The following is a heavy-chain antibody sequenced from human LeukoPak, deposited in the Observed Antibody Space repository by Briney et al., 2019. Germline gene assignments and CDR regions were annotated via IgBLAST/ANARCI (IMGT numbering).Heavy chain of an antibody. CDR1: GFTFSSYN. Sequence: GGSLRLSCAASGFTFSSYNMNWVRQAPGKGLEWVSSITSSSSYIYYADSVKGRFTISRDNAKNSLYLQINSLRAEDTAVYYCARDPYSGGYGDYYYYYMDVWGKGTTVTVSS. CDR3: ARDPYSGGYGDYYYYYMDV. V-gene: IGHV3-21*01. CDR2: ITSSSSYI. J-gene: IGHJ6*03. D-gene: IGHD1-26*01.